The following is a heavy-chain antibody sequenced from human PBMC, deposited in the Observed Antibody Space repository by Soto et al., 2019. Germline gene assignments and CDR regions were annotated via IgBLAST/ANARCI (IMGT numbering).Heavy chain of an antibody. CDR2: ISGSGGST. Sequence: PGGSLRLSCAASGFTFSSYAMSWVRQAPGKGLEWVSAISGSGGSTYYADSVKGRFTISRDNSKNTLYLQMNSLRAEDTAVYYCARNTAMVPYYYGMDVWGQGTTVTVSS. CDR1: GFTFSSYA. D-gene: IGHD5-18*01. CDR3: ARNTAMVPYYYGMDV. J-gene: IGHJ6*02. V-gene: IGHV3-23*01.